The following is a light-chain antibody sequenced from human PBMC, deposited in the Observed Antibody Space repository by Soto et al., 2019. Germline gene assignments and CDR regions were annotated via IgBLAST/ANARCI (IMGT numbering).Light chain of an antibody. CDR2: EVS. CDR3: SSYATSGAWG. V-gene: IGLV2-14*01. Sequence: QSALTQPASVSGSPGQSITISCTGASSDVGAYNFVSWYQQHPGKAPKFMISEVSNRPSGISNRFSGSKSGNTASLTISGLQAEDEAEYYCSSYATSGAWGFGGGTQLTVL. CDR1: SSDVGAYNF. J-gene: IGLJ3*02.